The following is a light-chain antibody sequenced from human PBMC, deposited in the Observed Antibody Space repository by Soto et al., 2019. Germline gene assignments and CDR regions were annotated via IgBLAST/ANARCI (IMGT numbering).Light chain of an antibody. CDR3: AAWDDSLNGPV. CDR1: SSDVGGYNY. V-gene: IGLV2-14*01. J-gene: IGLJ3*02. CDR2: EIN. Sequence: QSALTQPASVSGSPGQSITISCTGTSSDVGGYNYVSWYQQHPGKAPKLLIYEINTRPSGVSNRFSGSKSGNTASLTISWLQAEDEGDYYCAAWDDSLNGPVFGGGTKLTVL.